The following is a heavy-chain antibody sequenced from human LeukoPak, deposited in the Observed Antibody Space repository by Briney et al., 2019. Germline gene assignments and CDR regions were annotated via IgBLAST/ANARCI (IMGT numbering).Heavy chain of an antibody. Sequence: GGSLRLSRAPSGFTFSDYYMSWIRQAPGKGREWVSYISISGSTIYYADSLKGRFTISRDNAEDSLYLQMNSLRAEDTAVYYCARDVRYGYGHGGDWFDPWGRGALVTVS. V-gene: IGHV3-11*01. CDR3: ARDVRYGYGHGGDWFDP. D-gene: IGHD5-18*01. J-gene: IGHJ5*02. CDR2: ISISGSTI. CDR1: GFTFSDYY.